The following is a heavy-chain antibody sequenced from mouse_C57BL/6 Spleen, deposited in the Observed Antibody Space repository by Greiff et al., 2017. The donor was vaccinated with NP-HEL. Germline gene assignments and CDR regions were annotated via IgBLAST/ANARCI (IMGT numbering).Heavy chain of an antibody. Sequence: VKDRFTISRDDSESMFYLQMNNLKTEDTAMYYCVRNRNYGGAMDYWGQGTSVTVSS. V-gene: IGHV10-1*01. CDR3: VRNRNYGGAMDY. D-gene: IGHD2-1*01. J-gene: IGHJ4*01.